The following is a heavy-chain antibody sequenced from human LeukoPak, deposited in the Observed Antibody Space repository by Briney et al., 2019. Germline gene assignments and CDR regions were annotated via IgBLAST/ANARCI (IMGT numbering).Heavy chain of an antibody. Sequence: GGSLRLSCAASGITFSSYSMNWVRQAPGKGLERVSSISHRSGYIYYADSVKGRFTISRDNAKNSLYLQMNSLRAEDTAVYYCAKAPHYYYGSGSFQFDYWGQGTLVAVSS. CDR3: AKAPHYYYGSGSFQFDY. D-gene: IGHD3-10*01. V-gene: IGHV3-21*04. CDR2: ISHRSGYI. CDR1: GITFSSYS. J-gene: IGHJ4*02.